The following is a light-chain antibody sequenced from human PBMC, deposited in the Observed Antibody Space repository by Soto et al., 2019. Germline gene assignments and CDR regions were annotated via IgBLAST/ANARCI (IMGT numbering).Light chain of an antibody. Sequence: EIVMTQSPVTLSVSPGERATLSCRASQSVSSNLAWYQQKPGQAPRLLIYEASNRATGIPARFSGSGSGADFTPTISSLEPEDFAVYYCQQYGSSPTFGQGTKVDIK. CDR3: QQYGSSPT. CDR1: QSVSSN. V-gene: IGKV3-11*01. CDR2: EAS. J-gene: IGKJ1*01.